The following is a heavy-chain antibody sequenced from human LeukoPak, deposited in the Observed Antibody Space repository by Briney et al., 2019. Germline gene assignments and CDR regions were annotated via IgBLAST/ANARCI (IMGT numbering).Heavy chain of an antibody. J-gene: IGHJ4*02. CDR3: AKHILVVVTAIDY. D-gene: IGHD2-21*02. CDR2: ISGSGSNT. CDR1: GFTFSSYA. V-gene: IGHV3-23*01. Sequence: GGSLRLSCAASGFTFSSYAMNWVRQAPGKGLEWVSGISGSGSNTYYADSVKGRFTISRDNSKNTLYLQMNSLRAEDTAVYYCAKHILVVVTAIDYWGQGTLVTVSS.